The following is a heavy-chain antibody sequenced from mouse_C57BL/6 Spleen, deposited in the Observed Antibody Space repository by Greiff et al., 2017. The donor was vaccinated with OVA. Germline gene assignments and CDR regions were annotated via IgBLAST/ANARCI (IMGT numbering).Heavy chain of an antibody. J-gene: IGHJ2*01. Sequence: EVMLVESEGGLVQPGSSMKLSCTASGFTFSDYYMAWVRQVPEKGLEWVANINYDGSSTYYLDSLKSRFIISRDNAKNILYLQMSSLKSEDTATYYCARAWEGYFDYWGQGTTLTVSS. V-gene: IGHV5-16*01. CDR1: GFTFSDYY. CDR3: ARAWEGYFDY. D-gene: IGHD4-1*01. CDR2: INYDGSST.